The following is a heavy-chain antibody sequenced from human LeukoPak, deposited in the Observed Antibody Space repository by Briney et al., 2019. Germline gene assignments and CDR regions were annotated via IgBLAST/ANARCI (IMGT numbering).Heavy chain of an antibody. CDR2: IYPSDSDT. D-gene: IGHD5-12*01. J-gene: IGHJ4*02. CDR3: ARQYSAYDY. CDR1: GYSFTTYW. V-gene: IGHV5-51*01. Sequence: GESLKISCKGSGYSFTTYWIAWVRQMPGKGVEWMGIIYPSDSDTRYSPSFQGQVTISADKSISTAYLQWSSLKASDTAMYYCARQYSAYDYWGQGTLVTVSS.